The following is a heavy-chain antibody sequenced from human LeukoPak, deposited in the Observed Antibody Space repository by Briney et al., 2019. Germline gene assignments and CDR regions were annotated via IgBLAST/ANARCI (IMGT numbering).Heavy chain of an antibody. CDR2: INHSGST. CDR1: GASISSSNW. J-gene: IGHJ4*02. Sequence: PSGTLSLTCTVSGASISSSNWWSWVRQPPGKGLEWIGEINHSGSTNYNPSLKSRVTISVDTSKNQFSLKLSSVTAADTAVYYCARGWLRRGPFDYWGQGTLVTVSS. CDR3: ARGWLRRGPFDY. V-gene: IGHV4-4*02. D-gene: IGHD5-12*01.